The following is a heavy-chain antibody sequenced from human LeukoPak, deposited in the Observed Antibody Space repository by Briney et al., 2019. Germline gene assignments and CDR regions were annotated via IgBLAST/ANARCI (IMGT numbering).Heavy chain of an antibody. D-gene: IGHD5-12*01. Sequence: PGGSLRLSCAASGFTFTDYYMSWIRQAPGKGLEWVSYISSSSRSTTYADSVKGRFTSSRDNAKNSLYQQMNSLRAEDTAVYYCSGGYDSDYFFYYGMDVWGQGTTVTVSS. CDR3: SGGYDSDYFFYYGMDV. CDR1: GFTFTDYY. J-gene: IGHJ6*02. V-gene: IGHV3-11*06. CDR2: ISSSSRST.